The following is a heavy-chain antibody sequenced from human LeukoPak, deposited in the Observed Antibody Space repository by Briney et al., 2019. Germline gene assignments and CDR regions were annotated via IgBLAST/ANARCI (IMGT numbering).Heavy chain of an antibody. J-gene: IGHJ6*03. CDR2: ISSSSSYI. CDR1: GFTFSSYS. Sequence: GGSLRLSCAASGFTFSSYSMNWVRQAPGKGLEWVSSISSSSSYIYYADSVKGRFTISRDNAKNSLYLQMNSLRAEDTAVYYCARGVAVAGSLYMDVWGKGATVTVSS. V-gene: IGHV3-21*01. D-gene: IGHD6-19*01. CDR3: ARGVAVAGSLYMDV.